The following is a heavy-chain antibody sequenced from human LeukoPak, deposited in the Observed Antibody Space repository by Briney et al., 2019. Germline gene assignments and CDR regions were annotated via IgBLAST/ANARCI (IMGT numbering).Heavy chain of an antibody. CDR2: ISGSGGST. J-gene: IGHJ4*02. D-gene: IGHD6-13*01. V-gene: IGHV3-23*01. CDR1: GLTFSSYA. Sequence: PGGSLRLSCAASGLTFSSYAMSWVRQAPGKGLEWVSAISGSGGSTYYADSVKGRFTISRDNSKNTLYLQMNSLRAEDTAVYYCAKTRSYSSSWYSRYYFDYWGQGTLVTVSS. CDR3: AKTRSYSSSWYSRYYFDY.